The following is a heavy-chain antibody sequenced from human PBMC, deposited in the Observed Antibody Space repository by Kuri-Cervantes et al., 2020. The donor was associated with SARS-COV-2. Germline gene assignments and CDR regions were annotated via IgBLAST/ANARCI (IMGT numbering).Heavy chain of an antibody. V-gene: IGHV1-8*03. CDR2: MNPNSGNT. CDR1: GYTFTSYD. CDR3: ARGGVVPEVSFDY. Sequence: ASVKVSCKASGYTFTSYDINWVRQATGQGLEWMGWMNPNSGNTGYAQKFQGRVTITRNTSISTAYTELSSLRSEDTAVYYCARGGVVPEVSFDYRGQGTLVTVSS. D-gene: IGHD2-2*01. J-gene: IGHJ4*02.